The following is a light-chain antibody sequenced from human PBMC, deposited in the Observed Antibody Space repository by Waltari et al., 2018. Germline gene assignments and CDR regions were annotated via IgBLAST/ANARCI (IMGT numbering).Light chain of an antibody. V-gene: IGKV3-15*01. CDR1: QSVGSH. J-gene: IGKJ4*01. CDR2: GAS. CDR3: QQYNDWPPLT. Sequence: EIVMTQSPATLSVSPGERATLSCRASQSVGSHLAWYQHKPGQPPRLLIYGASTRATGIPARFSGSGSGTEFTLTISNLQSEDFALYYCQQYNDWPPLTLGGGTKVEIK.